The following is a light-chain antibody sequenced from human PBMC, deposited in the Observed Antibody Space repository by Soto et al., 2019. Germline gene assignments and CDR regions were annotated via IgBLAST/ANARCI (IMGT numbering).Light chain of an antibody. CDR3: QQRYNAPWT. CDR1: QSVSSY. V-gene: IGKV3-11*01. J-gene: IGKJ1*01. Sequence: EIVLTQSPATLSLSPGERATLSCRASQSVSSYLLWYQQKPGQAPRALIYDASNRATGIPARFSGSGSGTGFTLTISSLEPEDFAVYDGQQRYNAPWTFGQGTKVEIK. CDR2: DAS.